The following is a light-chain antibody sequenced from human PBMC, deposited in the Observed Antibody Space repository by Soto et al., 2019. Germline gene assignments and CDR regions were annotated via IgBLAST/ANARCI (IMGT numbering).Light chain of an antibody. J-gene: IGKJ3*01. CDR3: QQSHSTPAT. CDR1: QSINSY. V-gene: IGKV1-39*01. CDR2: AAS. Sequence: DIQMTQSPSSLPASIGDRVTITCRASQSINSYLNWYQQKPGKAPNLLIYAASNLRSGVPSRFSGSGYGTDFTLTISSLQPEDFATYYCQQSHSTPATFGPGTKVDIK.